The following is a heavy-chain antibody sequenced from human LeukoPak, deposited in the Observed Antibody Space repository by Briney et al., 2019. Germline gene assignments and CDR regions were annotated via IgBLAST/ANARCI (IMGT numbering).Heavy chain of an antibody. V-gene: IGHV4-30-2*02. CDR1: GGSISSGGYY. Sequence: SQTLSLTCTVSGGSISSGGYYWSWIRQPPGKGLEWIGYIYHSGSTYYNPSLKSRVTISVDRSKNQFSLKLSSVTAADTAVFYCARTPELPTVSYWYFDLWGRGTLVTVSS. D-gene: IGHD1-26*01. CDR2: IYHSGST. J-gene: IGHJ2*01. CDR3: ARTPELPTVSYWYFDL.